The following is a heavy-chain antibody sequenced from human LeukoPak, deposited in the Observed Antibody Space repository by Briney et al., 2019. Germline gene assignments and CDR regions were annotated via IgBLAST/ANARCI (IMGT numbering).Heavy chain of an antibody. V-gene: IGHV3-11*05. CDR2: ISSSSSYT. CDR1: GFTFSDYY. Sequence: PGGSLRLFCAASGFTFSDYYMSWLRQAPGKGLEWVSYISSSSSYTNYADSVKGRFTISRDNAKNSLYLQMNSLRAKDTAVYYCARDGNGHFDYWGQGTLVTVSS. CDR3: ARDGNGHFDY. D-gene: IGHD1-1*01. J-gene: IGHJ4*02.